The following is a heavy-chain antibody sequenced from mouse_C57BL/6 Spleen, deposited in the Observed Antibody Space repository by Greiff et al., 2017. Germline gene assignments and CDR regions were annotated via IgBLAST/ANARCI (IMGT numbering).Heavy chain of an antibody. Sequence: QVQLKESGPELVKPGASVKISCKASGYAFSSSWMNWVKQRPGQGLEWIGRIYPGDGDTNYNGKFKGKATLTADRSSSTAYMQLSSLTSEDSAVYLCARSGPYAMEDWGQGVSVTVS. J-gene: IGHJ4*01. D-gene: IGHD3-1*01. V-gene: IGHV1-82*01. CDR3: ARSGPYAMED. CDR2: IYPGDGDT. CDR1: GYAFSSSW.